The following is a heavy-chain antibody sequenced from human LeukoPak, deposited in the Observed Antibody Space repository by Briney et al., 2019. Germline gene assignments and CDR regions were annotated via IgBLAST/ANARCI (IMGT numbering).Heavy chain of an antibody. J-gene: IGHJ4*02. CDR3: ARASVIAARPNSVDY. CDR2: INHSGST. D-gene: IGHD6-6*01. Sequence: TSETLSLTCAVYGGSFSGYYWSWIRQPPGKGLEWIGEINHSGSTNYNPSLKSRVTISVDTSKNQFSLKLSSVTAADTAVYYCARASVIAARPNSVDYWGQGTLVTVSS. V-gene: IGHV4-34*01. CDR1: GGSFSGYY.